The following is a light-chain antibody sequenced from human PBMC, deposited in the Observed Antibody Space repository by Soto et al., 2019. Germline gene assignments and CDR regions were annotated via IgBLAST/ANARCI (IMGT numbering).Light chain of an antibody. CDR2: DAS. V-gene: IGKV3-11*01. J-gene: IGKJ1*01. Sequence: EIVLTQSPATLSLSPGERATLSCRASQSISSSLAWYQQKPGQAPRLLIYDASSRATGFPARFSGSGSGTDFTLTIGSLEPEDFAVYYCQQRYEWPRTSGQGTKVEIK. CDR3: QQRYEWPRT. CDR1: QSISSS.